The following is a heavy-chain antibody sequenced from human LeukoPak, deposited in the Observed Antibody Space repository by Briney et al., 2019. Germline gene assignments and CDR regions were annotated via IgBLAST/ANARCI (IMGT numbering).Heavy chain of an antibody. Sequence: ASVKVSCKASGYTFTDYGIHWVRQAPGQGLEWMSWGSTFNGHRLYGQRFQGRVTMTTDPSTTTVYMELTSLTSDDTALYYCARDAVVPRAFDVWGQGTMVTVSS. CDR1: GYTFTDYG. J-gene: IGHJ3*01. D-gene: IGHD4-23*01. V-gene: IGHV1-18*01. CDR2: GSTFNGHR. CDR3: ARDAVVPRAFDV.